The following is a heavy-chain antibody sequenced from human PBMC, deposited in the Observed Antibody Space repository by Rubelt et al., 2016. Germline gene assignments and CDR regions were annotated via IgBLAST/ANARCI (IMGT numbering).Heavy chain of an antibody. CDR1: GYTFTSYY. CDR2: INPSGGST. Sequence: QVQLVQSGAEVKKPGASVKVSCKASGYTFTSYYMHWVRQAPGRGLEWLGIINPSGGSTSYAQKFQGRVTITRDTSASTAYMELSSLRSEDTAVYYCAGERGDYAFDAFDIWGQGTMVTVSS. V-gene: IGHV1-46*01. D-gene: IGHD2-21*02. CDR3: AGERGDYAFDAFDI. J-gene: IGHJ3*02.